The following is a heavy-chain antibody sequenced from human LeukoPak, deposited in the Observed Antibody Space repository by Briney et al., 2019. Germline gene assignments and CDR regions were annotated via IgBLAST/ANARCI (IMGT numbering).Heavy chain of an antibody. CDR2: INHSGST. CDR1: GFTFSSYA. V-gene: IGHV4-34*01. D-gene: IGHD3-10*01. J-gene: IGHJ3*02. Sequence: GSLRLSCAASGFTFSSYAMSWIRQPPGKGLEWIGEINHSGSTNYNPSLKSRVTISVDTSKNQFSLKLSSVTAADTAVYYCASPGSGRHAFDIWGQGTMVTVSS. CDR3: ASPGSGRHAFDI.